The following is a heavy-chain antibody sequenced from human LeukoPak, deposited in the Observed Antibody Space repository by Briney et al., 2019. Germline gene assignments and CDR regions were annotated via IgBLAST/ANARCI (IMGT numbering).Heavy chain of an antibody. V-gene: IGHV4-4*02. CDR1: GGSISSSNW. D-gene: IGHD5-12*01. J-gene: IGHJ4*02. Sequence: PSGTLSLTCAVSGGSISSSNWWSWVRQPPGKGLEWIGEIYHSGSTNYNPSLKSRVTISIDTSENQFSLKLTSVTSADTAVFYCARGRGYSGYTYEYWGQGTLVTVSS. CDR2: IYHSGST. CDR3: ARGRGYSGYTYEY.